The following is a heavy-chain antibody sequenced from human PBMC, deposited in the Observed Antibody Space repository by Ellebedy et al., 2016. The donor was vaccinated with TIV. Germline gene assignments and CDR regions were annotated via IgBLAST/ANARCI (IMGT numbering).Heavy chain of an antibody. Sequence: GESLKISXAASGFPFSNAWMNWVRQAPGKGLEWVSSITSSSFYIFYADSVKGRFTISRDNAKNSVYLQMNSLRGEDTALYYCARGVGGTSLNWFDPWGQGTLVTVSS. V-gene: IGHV3-21*01. CDR1: GFPFSNAW. CDR2: ITSSSFYI. CDR3: ARGVGGTSLNWFDP. D-gene: IGHD3-16*01. J-gene: IGHJ5*02.